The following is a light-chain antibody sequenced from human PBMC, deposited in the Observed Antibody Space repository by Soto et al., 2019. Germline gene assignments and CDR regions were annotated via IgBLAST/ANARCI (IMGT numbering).Light chain of an antibody. J-gene: IGKJ1*01. CDR3: QQSYSTPWT. Sequence: DIQMTPSPSSLSASLGDRVTITCRASQSISSYLNWYQQKPGKAPNLLIYAASSLQSGVPSRFSGSGSGTDFTLTISSLQPEDFATYYCQQSYSTPWTFGQGTKVEIK. CDR2: AAS. CDR1: QSISSY. V-gene: IGKV1-39*01.